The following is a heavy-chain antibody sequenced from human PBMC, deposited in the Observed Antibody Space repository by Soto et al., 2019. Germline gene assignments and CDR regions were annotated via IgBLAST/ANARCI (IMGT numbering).Heavy chain of an antibody. D-gene: IGHD6-13*01. CDR3: ARLGPNSSSWYSAPGDYYYGMDV. CDR2: INAGNGNT. V-gene: IGHV1-3*01. CDR1: GYTFTSYA. Sequence: GASVKVSCKASGYTFTSYAMHWVRQAPGQRLEWMGWINAGNGNTKYSQKFQGRVTITRDTSASTAYMELSRLRSDDTAAYYCARLGPNSSSWYSAPGDYYYGMDVWGQGTTVTVSS. J-gene: IGHJ6*02.